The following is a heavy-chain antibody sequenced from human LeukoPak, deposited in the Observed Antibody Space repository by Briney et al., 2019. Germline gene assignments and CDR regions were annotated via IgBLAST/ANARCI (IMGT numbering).Heavy chain of an antibody. D-gene: IGHD1-26*01. CDR1: GYTFTDYY. Sequence: ASVKVSCKSSGYTFTDYYMRWVRQAPGQGLEWMGWINPNSGGTNYAQKFQGRVTMTRDTSITTGYMELSRLISDDTAVYYCARVRGGNNYHFDYWGQGTLVTVSS. CDR3: ARVRGGNNYHFDY. V-gene: IGHV1-2*02. J-gene: IGHJ4*02. CDR2: INPNSGGT.